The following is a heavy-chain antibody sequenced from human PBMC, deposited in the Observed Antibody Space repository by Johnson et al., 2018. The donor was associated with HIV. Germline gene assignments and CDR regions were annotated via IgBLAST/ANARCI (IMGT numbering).Heavy chain of an antibody. D-gene: IGHD3-22*01. CDR2: IKQDGSEK. J-gene: IGHJ3*02. Sequence: EVQLVESGGGVVQPGSSLRLSCAASGFTFSSYWMSWVRQAPGKGLEWVANIKQDGSEKYYVDSVKGRFTISRDHAKNSLYLQMNSLRAEDTAVYYCASWGDYYDSSGYYYSDAFDIWGQGTMVTVSS. CDR1: GFTFSSYW. CDR3: ASWGDYYDSSGYYYSDAFDI. V-gene: IGHV3-7*01.